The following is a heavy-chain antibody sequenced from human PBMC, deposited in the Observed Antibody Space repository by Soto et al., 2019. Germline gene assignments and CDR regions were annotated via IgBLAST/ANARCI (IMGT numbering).Heavy chain of an antibody. V-gene: IGHV5-51*01. CDR1: GYSFTSYW. Sequence: PGESLKISCKGSGYSFTSYWIGWVRQMPGKGPEWMGIIYPGDSDTRYSPSFQGQVTISADKSISTAYLQWSSLKASDAAMYYCARSIVGVVAATQSAFDIWGQGTMVTVSS. J-gene: IGHJ3*02. CDR3: ARSIVGVVAATQSAFDI. CDR2: IYPGDSDT. D-gene: IGHD2-15*01.